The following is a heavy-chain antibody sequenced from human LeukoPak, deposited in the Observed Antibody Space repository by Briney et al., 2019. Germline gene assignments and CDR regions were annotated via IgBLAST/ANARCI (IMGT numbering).Heavy chain of an antibody. J-gene: IGHJ4*02. CDR2: VFQSGNT. CDR3: ARERYYYDSSGYYGYFDY. CDR1: GGSISNYY. Sequence: PSETLSLTCTVSGGSISNYYWSRIRQPPGKGLEWIGYVFQSGNTNYNPSLKSRVTISVDTSKNHFSLNLSSVSAADTAVYYCARERYYYDSSGYYGYFDYWGQGTLVTVSS. V-gene: IGHV4-59*01. D-gene: IGHD3-22*01.